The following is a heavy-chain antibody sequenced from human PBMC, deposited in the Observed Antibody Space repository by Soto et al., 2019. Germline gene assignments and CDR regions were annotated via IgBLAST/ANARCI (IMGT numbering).Heavy chain of an antibody. V-gene: IGHV4-34*01. D-gene: IGHD1-1*01. Sequence: PSETLSLTCAVFGGSFSGYYWSWIRQPPGKGLEWIGEINHSGSTNYNPSLKRRVTMLVDTSSNQFSLKLTPLTATVTAVYYCATTNSNPTLFDHWGQGTMVTVSS. J-gene: IGHJ5*02. CDR1: GGSFSGYY. CDR3: ATTNSNPTLFDH. CDR2: INHSGST.